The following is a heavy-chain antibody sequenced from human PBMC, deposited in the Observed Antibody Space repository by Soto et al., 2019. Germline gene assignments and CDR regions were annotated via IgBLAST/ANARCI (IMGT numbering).Heavy chain of an antibody. CDR1: FPLCCQG. V-gene: IGHV3-23*01. CDR2: MSGRANYN. D-gene: IGHD6-19*01. Sequence: EVQLLESGGGLVQPGGFPGTPLCTPGFPLCCQGHGRGPPAPGKGLEWGSGMSGRANYNYYADPVKGRFTISRDNSKNTLFLRMSSLRAEDTAVYYCAKVPQWLHLSYWYFDLWGRGTLVTVSS. J-gene: IGHJ2*01. CDR3: AKVPQWLHLSYWYFDL.